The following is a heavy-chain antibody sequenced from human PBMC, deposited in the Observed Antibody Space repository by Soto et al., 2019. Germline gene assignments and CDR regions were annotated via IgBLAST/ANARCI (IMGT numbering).Heavy chain of an antibody. V-gene: IGHV5-51*01. D-gene: IGHD3-9*01. Sequence: GESLKISCQSSGYSFTDYWIGWVRQMPGKGLEWMGIIYPCDSDARYSPSFQGQGTISVDTSINTAFLRWNSLTASDTAMYYCARQADYNILTGYFYYFDYWGQGSLVTVS. CDR2: IYPCDSDA. CDR3: ARQADYNILTGYFYYFDY. CDR1: GYSFTDYW. J-gene: IGHJ4*02.